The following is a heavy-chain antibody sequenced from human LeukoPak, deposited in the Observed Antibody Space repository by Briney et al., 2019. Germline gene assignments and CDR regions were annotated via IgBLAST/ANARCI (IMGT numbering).Heavy chain of an antibody. Sequence: GGFLRLSCAASGFTFSSYGMHWVRQAPGKGLEWVAVISYDGSNKYYADSVKGRFTISRDNSKNTLYLQMNSLRAEDTAVYYCAKDRSSAKDYWGQGTLVTVSS. CDR2: ISYDGSNK. D-gene: IGHD6-13*01. CDR3: AKDRSSAKDY. V-gene: IGHV3-30*18. CDR1: GFTFSSYG. J-gene: IGHJ4*02.